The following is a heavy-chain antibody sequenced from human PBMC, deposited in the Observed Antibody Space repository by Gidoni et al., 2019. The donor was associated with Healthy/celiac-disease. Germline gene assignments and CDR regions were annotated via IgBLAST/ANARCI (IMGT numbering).Heavy chain of an antibody. J-gene: IGHJ6*03. D-gene: IGHD1-26*01. Sequence: LEWMGGIIPIFGTANYAQKFQGRVTITADESTSTAYMELSSLRSEDTAVYYCARGVSGSYYFYYYMDVWGKGTTVTVSS. CDR2: IIPIFGTA. V-gene: IGHV1-69*01. CDR3: ARGVSGSYYFYYYMDV.